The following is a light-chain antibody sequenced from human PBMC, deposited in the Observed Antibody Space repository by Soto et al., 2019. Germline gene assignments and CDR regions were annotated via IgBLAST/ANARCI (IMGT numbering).Light chain of an antibody. Sequence: QSVLTQPASVSGSPGQSITISCTGTSSDVGGYNYVSWYQQHPGKAPKLMIYDVSNRPSGVSNRFSGSKSGNTASLTISGLQAGDEADYYCSSYTSSSTYVCGTGTKVPVL. V-gene: IGLV2-14*01. CDR3: SSYTSSSTYV. J-gene: IGLJ1*01. CDR1: SSDVGGYNY. CDR2: DVS.